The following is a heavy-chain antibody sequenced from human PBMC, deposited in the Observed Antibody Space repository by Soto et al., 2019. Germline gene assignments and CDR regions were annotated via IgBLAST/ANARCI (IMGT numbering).Heavy chain of an antibody. V-gene: IGHV3-11*06. Sequence: GSLRLSCSASVVTVIDYYMRWIRHAPGKVLEWVSHISSDSGYTQYADSLQGRFTVSRDNAKNSMYLEMKGLRAEDTAVYFCARDPMGRGVPLDYWGPGTLVTVSS. CDR3: ARDPMGRGVPLDY. J-gene: IGHJ4*02. CDR1: VVTVIDYY. D-gene: IGHD3-10*01. CDR2: ISSDSGYT.